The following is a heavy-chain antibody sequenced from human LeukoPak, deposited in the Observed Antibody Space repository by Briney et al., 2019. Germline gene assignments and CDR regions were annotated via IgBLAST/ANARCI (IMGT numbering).Heavy chain of an antibody. CDR1: GFTFSSYA. CDR3: ARDWIQLWLLDS. V-gene: IGHV3-30*04. Sequence: GGSLRLSCAASGFTFSSYAMHWVRQAPGKGLEWVAVISYDGSNKYYADSVKGRFTISRDNSKNTLYLQMNSLRAEDTAVYYCARDWIQLWLLDSWGQGTLVTVSS. CDR2: ISYDGSNK. J-gene: IGHJ4*02. D-gene: IGHD5-18*01.